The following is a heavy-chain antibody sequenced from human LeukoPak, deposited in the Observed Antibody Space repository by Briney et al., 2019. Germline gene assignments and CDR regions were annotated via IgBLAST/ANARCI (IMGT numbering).Heavy chain of an antibody. CDR2: INHSGST. D-gene: IGHD6-13*01. V-gene: IGHV4-34*01. Sequence: SETLSLTCAVYGGSFSGYYWSWIRQPPGKGLEWIGEINHSGSTNYNPSLKSRVTISVDTSKNQFSLKLSSATAADTAVYYCARRTRRAAGTTTVNWFDPWGQGTLVTVSS. CDR1: GGSFSGYY. CDR3: ARRTRRAAGTTTVNWFDP. J-gene: IGHJ5*02.